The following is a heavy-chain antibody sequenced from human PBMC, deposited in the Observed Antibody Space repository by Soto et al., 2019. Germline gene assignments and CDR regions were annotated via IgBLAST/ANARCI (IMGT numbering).Heavy chain of an antibody. D-gene: IGHD5-18*01. CDR2: IYSGGST. CDR1: GFTVSCNY. J-gene: IGHJ4*02. Sequence: PGGSLRLSCAASGFTVSCNYMSWVRQAPGKGLEWVSVIYSGGSTYYADSVKGRFTISRDNSKNTLYLQMNSLRAEDTAVYYCASRNGYSYGYYFDYWGQGTLVTVSS. V-gene: IGHV3-53*01. CDR3: ASRNGYSYGYYFDY.